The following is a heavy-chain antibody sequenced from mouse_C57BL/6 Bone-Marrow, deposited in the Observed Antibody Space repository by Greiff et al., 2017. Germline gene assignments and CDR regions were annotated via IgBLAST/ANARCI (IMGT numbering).Heavy chain of an antibody. J-gene: IGHJ3*01. CDR3: ARPARATPFAY. CDR2: IYPRSGNT. Sequence: VQVVESGAELARPGASVKLSCKASGYTFTSYGISWVKQRTGQGLEWIGEIYPRSGNTYYNEKFKGKATLTADKSSSTAYMELRSLTSEDSAVYFCARPARATPFAYWGQGTLVTVSA. D-gene: IGHD3-1*01. CDR1: GYTFTSYG. V-gene: IGHV1-81*01.